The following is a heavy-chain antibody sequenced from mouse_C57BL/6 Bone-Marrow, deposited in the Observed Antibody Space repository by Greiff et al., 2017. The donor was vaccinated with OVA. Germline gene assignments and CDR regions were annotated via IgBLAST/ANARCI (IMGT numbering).Heavy chain of an antibody. CDR2: IDPENGDT. J-gene: IGHJ2*01. CDR3: TTTPPYYYGSSYGY. CDR1: GFNIKDDY. Sequence: VQLQQSGAELVRPGASVKLSCTASGFNIKDDYTHWVKQRPEQGLEWIGWIDPENGDTEYASKFQGKATITADTSSNTAYLQLSSLTSEDTAVYYCTTTPPYYYGSSYGYWGQGTTLTVSS. D-gene: IGHD1-1*01. V-gene: IGHV14-4*01.